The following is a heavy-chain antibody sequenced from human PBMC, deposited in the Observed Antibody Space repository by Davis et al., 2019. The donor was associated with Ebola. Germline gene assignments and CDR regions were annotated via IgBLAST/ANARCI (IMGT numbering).Heavy chain of an antibody. CDR3: ARVGVPAALFDY. D-gene: IGHD2-2*01. Sequence: ASVTVSCKASGYTFTSYGISWVRQAPGQGLEWMGWISAYNGNTNYAQKLQGRVTMTRDTSTSTVYMELSSLRSEDTAVYYCARVGVPAALFDYWGQGTLVTVSS. V-gene: IGHV1-18*01. CDR2: ISAYNGNT. J-gene: IGHJ4*02. CDR1: GYTFTSYG.